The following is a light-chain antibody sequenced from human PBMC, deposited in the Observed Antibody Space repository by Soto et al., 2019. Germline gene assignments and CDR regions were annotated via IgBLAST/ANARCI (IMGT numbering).Light chain of an antibody. Sequence: SYELTQPPSVSVSPGQTARITCSGDALPRQYAYWYQRKPGQALVLLIYRDNQRPSGIPERFSGSSTGTIVTLTISGVQAEDEGDYFCQSADSANTYRVFGGGTKLTVL. CDR3: QSADSANTYRV. CDR2: RDN. CDR1: ALPRQY. J-gene: IGLJ3*02. V-gene: IGLV3-25*03.